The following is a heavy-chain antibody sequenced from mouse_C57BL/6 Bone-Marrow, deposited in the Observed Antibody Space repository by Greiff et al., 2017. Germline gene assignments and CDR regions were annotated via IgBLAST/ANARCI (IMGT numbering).Heavy chain of an antibody. V-gene: IGHV1-82*01. Sequence: QVQLQQSGPELVKPGASVKISCKASGYAFSSSWMNWVKQRPGKGLEWIGRIYPGDGDTNYNGKFKGKATLTADKSSSTAYMQLSSLTSEDSAVYFCGGNWACYYAMDYWGQGTSVTVSS. CDR1: GYAFSSSW. D-gene: IGHD4-1*01. J-gene: IGHJ4*01. CDR2: IYPGDGDT. CDR3: GGNWACYYAMDY.